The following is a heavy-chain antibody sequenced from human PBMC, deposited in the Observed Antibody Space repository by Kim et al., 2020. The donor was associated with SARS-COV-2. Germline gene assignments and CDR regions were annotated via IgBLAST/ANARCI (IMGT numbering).Heavy chain of an antibody. D-gene: IGHD6-19*01. CDR1: GFTFSDYY. J-gene: IGHJ4*02. Sequence: GGSLRLSCAASGFTFSDYYMSWIRQAPGKGLEWVSYISSSSSYTNYADSVKGRFTISRDNAKNSLYLQMNSLRAEDTAVYYCARSGVGYSSGWYVGYWGQGTLVTVSS. CDR2: ISSSSSYT. CDR3: ARSGVGYSSGWYVGY. V-gene: IGHV3-11*06.